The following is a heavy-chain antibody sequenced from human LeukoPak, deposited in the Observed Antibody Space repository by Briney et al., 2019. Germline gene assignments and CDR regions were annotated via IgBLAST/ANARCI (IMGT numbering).Heavy chain of an antibody. Sequence: ASVKVSCKVSGYTLTELSMHWVRQAPGKGLEWMVGFDPEDGETIYAQKFQGRVTMTEDTSTDTAYMELSSLRSEDTAVYYCATSGIAAAGTFSVYYWFDPWGQGTLVTVSS. CDR2: FDPEDGET. D-gene: IGHD6-13*01. J-gene: IGHJ5*02. CDR3: ATSGIAAAGTFSVYYWFDP. V-gene: IGHV1-24*01. CDR1: GYTLTELS.